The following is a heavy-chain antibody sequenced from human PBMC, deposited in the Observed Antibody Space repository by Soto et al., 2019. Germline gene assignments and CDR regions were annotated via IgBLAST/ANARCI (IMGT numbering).Heavy chain of an antibody. CDR3: AKEGV. J-gene: IGHJ6*02. CDR2: IWYDGSNK. V-gene: IGHV3-30*02. Sequence: PGGSLRLSCAASGFTFSTYGMHWVRQAPGKGLEWVAIIWYDGSNKYYADSVKGRFTISRDNSKNTLYLQMNSLRAEDTAVYYCAKEGVWGQGTTVTVSS. CDR1: GFTFSTYG.